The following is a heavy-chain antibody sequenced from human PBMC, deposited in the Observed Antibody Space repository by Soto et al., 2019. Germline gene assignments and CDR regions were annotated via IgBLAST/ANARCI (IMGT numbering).Heavy chain of an antibody. CDR3: ARDPIPDYDFWSGYYYYGMDV. J-gene: IGHJ6*02. D-gene: IGHD3-3*01. CDR1: GFTFSSYS. Sequence: GGSLILSCAASGFTFSSYSMNWVRQAPGKGLEWVSYISSSSSTIYYADSVKGRFTISRDNAKNSLYLQMNSLRDEDTAVYYCARDPIPDYDFWSGYYYYGMDVWGQGTTVTVSS. CDR2: ISSSSSTI. V-gene: IGHV3-48*02.